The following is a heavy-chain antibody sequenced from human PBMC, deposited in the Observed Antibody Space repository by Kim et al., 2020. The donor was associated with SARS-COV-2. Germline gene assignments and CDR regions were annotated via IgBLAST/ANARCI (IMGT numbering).Heavy chain of an antibody. CDR3: ARDREQLGD. J-gene: IGHJ4*02. Sequence: TTMFYADSVKGRFTVSRDNAKNSLSLQLNSLTDEDTAVYYCARDREQLGDWGQGTLVTVSS. V-gene: IGHV3-48*02. CDR2: TTM. D-gene: IGHD6-13*01.